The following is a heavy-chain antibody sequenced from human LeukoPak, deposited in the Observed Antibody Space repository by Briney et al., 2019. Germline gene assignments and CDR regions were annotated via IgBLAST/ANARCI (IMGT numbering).Heavy chain of an antibody. CDR1: GYTFTGYY. CDR2: INPNSGGT. D-gene: IGHD3-22*01. CDR3: ARAAYTLGGGYYPDDY. J-gene: IGHJ4*02. V-gene: IGHV1-2*06. Sequence: ASVKVSCTASGYTFTGYYMHWVRQATGQGLEWMGRINPNSGGTNHAQKFQGRVTMTRDTSISTAYMELSRLRSDDTAVYYCARAAYTLGGGYYPDDYWGQGTLVTVSS.